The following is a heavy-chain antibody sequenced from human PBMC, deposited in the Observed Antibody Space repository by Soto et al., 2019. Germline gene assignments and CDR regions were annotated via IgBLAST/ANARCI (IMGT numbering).Heavy chain of an antibody. J-gene: IGHJ4*02. V-gene: IGHV2-5*02. CDR1: GFSLNTEGVG. CDR3: AHHDRAFDY. Sequence: QITLKESGPTLVKPTQTLTLTCTFSGFSLNTEGVGVGWIRQPPGKALEWLALLYWDDDKRRSPSLKSRLSISRATSKNQVVLTMTNMDPVDTATYFCAHHDRAFDYWGQGTLVTVSS. CDR2: LYWDDDK.